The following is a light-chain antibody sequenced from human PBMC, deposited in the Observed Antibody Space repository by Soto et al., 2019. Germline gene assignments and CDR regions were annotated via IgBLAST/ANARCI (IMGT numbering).Light chain of an antibody. CDR1: SSDVGGYNF. CDR3: SSYAGNSNLV. V-gene: IGLV2-8*01. J-gene: IGLJ3*02. CDR2: EVS. Sequence: QSVLTQPPSASGSPGQSVTISCTGTSSDVGGYNFVSWYQQYPGKAPKLMISEVSKRPSGVPDRFSGSKSGNTASLTVSGLQAEDEADYYCSSYAGNSNLVFGGGTKLTVL.